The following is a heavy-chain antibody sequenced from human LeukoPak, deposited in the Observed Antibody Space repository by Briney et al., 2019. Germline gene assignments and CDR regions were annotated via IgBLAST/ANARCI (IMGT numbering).Heavy chain of an antibody. CDR1: GFTFSSYS. CDR3: ARMSKGYCSSTSCYGSSGWYNY. Sequence: GESLRLSCAASGFTFSSYSMNWVRQAPGKGLEWVSSISSSSSYIYYADSVKGRFTISRDNAKNSLYLQMNSLRAEDTAVYYCARMSKGYCSSTSCYGSSGWYNYWGQGTLVTVSS. CDR2: ISSSSSYI. D-gene: IGHD2-2*01. J-gene: IGHJ4*02. V-gene: IGHV3-21*01.